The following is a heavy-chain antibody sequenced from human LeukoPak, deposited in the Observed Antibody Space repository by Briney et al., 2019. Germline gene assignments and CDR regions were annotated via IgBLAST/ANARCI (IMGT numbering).Heavy chain of an antibody. CDR2: ISFDGSNK. CDR1: GFNFKTYA. V-gene: IGHV3-30*09. J-gene: IGHJ4*02. Sequence: QPGGSLRLSCTVSGFNFKTYAMHGVRQAPGRGLEWVALISFDGSNKYFADSVDGRFAISRDDSKSTMTLYLNSLRVDDTAMYYCVRGSYSSGWYWYFDYWGQGTLVTVSS. D-gene: IGHD6-19*01. CDR3: VRGSYSSGWYWYFDY.